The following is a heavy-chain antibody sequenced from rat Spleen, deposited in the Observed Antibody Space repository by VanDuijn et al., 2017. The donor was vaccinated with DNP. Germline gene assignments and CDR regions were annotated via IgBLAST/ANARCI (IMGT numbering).Heavy chain of an antibody. CDR3: ARRGHTTAINYFNY. CDR1: GFTFSDYN. J-gene: IGHJ2*01. Sequence: EVQLVESGGGLVQPGRSLKLSCAASGFTFSDYNMAWVRQAPKKGLEWVATISYDGSRTSYRDSVKGRFTVSRDNAKSTLYLQMDSLRSEDTATYYCARRGHTTAINYFNYWGQGVMVTVSS. D-gene: IGHD1-9*01. CDR2: ISYDGSRT. V-gene: IGHV5-7*01.